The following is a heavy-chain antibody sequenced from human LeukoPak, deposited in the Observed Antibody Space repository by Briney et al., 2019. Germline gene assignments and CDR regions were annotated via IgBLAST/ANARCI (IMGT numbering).Heavy chain of an antibody. J-gene: IGHJ4*02. CDR3: ARGYSGYDPFDY. D-gene: IGHD5-12*01. Sequence: GGSLRLSCAASGFTFSYYVMSWVRQAPGKGLEWVSVLYSGGTAYYADSVEGRFTISRDNSKNTLYLQMNSLRAEDTAVYYCARGYSGYDPFDYWGQGTLVTVSS. V-gene: IGHV3-66*01. CDR2: LYSGGTA. CDR1: GFTFSYYV.